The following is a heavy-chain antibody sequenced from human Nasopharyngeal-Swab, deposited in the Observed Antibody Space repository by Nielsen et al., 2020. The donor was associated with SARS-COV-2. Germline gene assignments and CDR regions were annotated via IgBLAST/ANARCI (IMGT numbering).Heavy chain of an antibody. CDR3: ARDAAEYFQH. J-gene: IGHJ1*01. CDR2: IYSGGST. CDR1: GFTVSSIY. Sequence: GESLKISCAAFGFTVSSIYMSWVRQAPGKGLEWVSVIYSGGSTYYADSVKGRFTISRDNSKNTLYLQMNSLRAEDTAVYYCARDAAEYFQHWGQGTLVTVSS. V-gene: IGHV3-53*01.